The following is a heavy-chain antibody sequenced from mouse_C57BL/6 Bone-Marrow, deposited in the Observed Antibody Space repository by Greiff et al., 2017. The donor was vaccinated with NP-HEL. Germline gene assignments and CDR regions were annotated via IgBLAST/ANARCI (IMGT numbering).Heavy chain of an antibody. CDR2: IYPGSGST. J-gene: IGHJ4*01. D-gene: IGHD2-2*01. Sequence: QVQLQQPGAELVKPGASVKMSCKASGYTFTSYWITWVKQRPGQGLEWIGDIYPGSGSTNYYEKFKSKATLTVDTSSSTAYMQLSSLTSEDSAVYYCAAPIWLRRAYYYAMDYWGQGTSVTVSS. CDR1: GYTFTSYW. CDR3: AAPIWLRRAYYYAMDY. V-gene: IGHV1-55*01.